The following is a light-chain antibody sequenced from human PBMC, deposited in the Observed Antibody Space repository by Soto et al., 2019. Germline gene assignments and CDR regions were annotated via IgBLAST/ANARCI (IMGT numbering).Light chain of an antibody. CDR1: QSVSSSY. V-gene: IGKV3-20*01. Sequence: EIVLTQSPGTLSLSPGERATLSCRASQSVSSSYLVWYQQKPGQAPRLLIYGASSRATGIPDWFSGSGSGTDFTLTISRLEPEDFAVYYCQQYGSSPYTFGQGTKLEIK. CDR2: GAS. CDR3: QQYGSSPYT. J-gene: IGKJ2*01.